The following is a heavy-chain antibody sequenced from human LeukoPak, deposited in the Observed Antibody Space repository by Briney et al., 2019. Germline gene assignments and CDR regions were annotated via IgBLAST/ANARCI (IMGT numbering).Heavy chain of an antibody. Sequence: KPGGPLRLSCAASGFTFSSYSMNWVPQAPAKGLEWVSSISSSSCYIYYADSVKGRFTISRDNAKNSLYLQMNSLRAEGTAVYYCARGGCGGDCYAYYYYYYMDVWGKGTTVTVSS. J-gene: IGHJ6*03. V-gene: IGHV3-21*01. CDR3: ARGGCGGDCYAYYYYYYMDV. CDR2: ISSSSCYI. CDR1: GFTFSSYS. D-gene: IGHD2-21*02.